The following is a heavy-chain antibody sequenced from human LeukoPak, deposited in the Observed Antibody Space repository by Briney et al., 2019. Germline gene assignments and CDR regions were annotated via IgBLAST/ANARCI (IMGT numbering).Heavy chain of an antibody. CDR3: ARDGMGIQLWSAH. J-gene: IGHJ4*02. CDR2: ISGSGGST. D-gene: IGHD5-18*01. V-gene: IGHV3-23*01. CDR1: GFTFSSYG. Sequence: GGSLRLSCAASGFTFSSYGMSWVRQAPGKGLEWVSAISGSGGSTYYADSVKGRFTISRDNSKNTLYLQMNSLRAEDTAVYYCARDGMGIQLWSAHWGQGTLVTVSS.